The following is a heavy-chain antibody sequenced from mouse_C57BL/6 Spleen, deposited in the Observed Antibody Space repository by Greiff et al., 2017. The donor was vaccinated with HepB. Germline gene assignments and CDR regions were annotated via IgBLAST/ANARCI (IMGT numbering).Heavy chain of an antibody. V-gene: IGHV5-4*01. CDR1: GFTFSSYA. D-gene: IGHD1-1*01. CDR3: ARDQGIYYYGSSPWFAY. CDR2: ISDGGSYT. J-gene: IGHJ3*01. Sequence: EVQGVESGGGLVKPGGSLKLSCAASGFTFSSYAMSWVRQTPEKRLEWVATISDGGSYTYYPDNVKVRFTISRDNAKNNLYLQMNHLKSEDTAMYYCARDQGIYYYGSSPWFAYWGQGTLVTVSA.